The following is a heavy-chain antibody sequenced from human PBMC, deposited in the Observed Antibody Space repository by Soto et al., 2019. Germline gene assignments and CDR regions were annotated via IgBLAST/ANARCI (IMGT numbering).Heavy chain of an antibody. J-gene: IGHJ3*02. CDR1: GFTFTSSA. CDR3: AADVHSWGDFWSGYFSPDAFDI. Sequence: ASVKVSCKASGFTFTSSAVQWVRQARGQRLEWIGWIVVGSGNTNYAQKFQERVTITRDMSTSTAYMGLSSLRSEDTAVYYCAADVHSWGDFWSGYFSPDAFDIWGQGTMVTVSS. D-gene: IGHD3-3*01. V-gene: IGHV1-58*01. CDR2: IVVGSGNT.